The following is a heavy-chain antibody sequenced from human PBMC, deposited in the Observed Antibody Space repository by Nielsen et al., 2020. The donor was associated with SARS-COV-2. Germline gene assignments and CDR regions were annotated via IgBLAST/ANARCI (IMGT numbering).Heavy chain of an antibody. CDR2: IRSGNTYT. D-gene: IGHD5-24*01. J-gene: IGHJ4*02. V-gene: IGHV3-11*05. CDR3: AREGRDLPLDY. CDR1: GFTFSDYY. Sequence: GESLKISCAASGFTFSDYYMSWIRQAPGKGLEWISYIRSGNTYTNYADSVKGRFTISRDDAKNSLYLQMNSLRAEDTAVYYCAREGRDLPLDYWGQGVLVTVSS.